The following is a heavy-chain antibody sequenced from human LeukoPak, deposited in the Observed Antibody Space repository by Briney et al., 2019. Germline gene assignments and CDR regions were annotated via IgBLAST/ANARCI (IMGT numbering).Heavy chain of an antibody. Sequence: ASVKVSCKASGYTFTSYYMHWVRQAPGQGLEWMGWINPNSGGTNYAQKFQGRVTMTRDTSISTAYMELSRLRSDDTAVYYCARDPTGEYYYYYYMDVWGKGTTVTVSS. CDR3: ARDPTGEYYYYYYMDV. J-gene: IGHJ6*03. D-gene: IGHD7-27*01. CDR1: GYTFTSYY. CDR2: INPNSGGT. V-gene: IGHV1-2*02.